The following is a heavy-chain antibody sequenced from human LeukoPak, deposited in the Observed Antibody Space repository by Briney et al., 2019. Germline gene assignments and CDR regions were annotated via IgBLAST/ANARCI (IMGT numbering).Heavy chain of an antibody. CDR1: GITFSSYS. CDR3: ALSSYYDILTGYYPFYYGMDV. V-gene: IGHV3-21*01. J-gene: IGHJ6*04. CDR2: ISSSSSYI. Sequence: GGSLRLSCAASGITFSSYSMNWVRQAPGKGLEWVSSISSSSSYIYYADSVKGRFTISRDNAKNSLYLQMNSLRAEDTAVYYCALSSYYDILTGYYPFYYGMDVWGKGTTVTVSS. D-gene: IGHD3-9*01.